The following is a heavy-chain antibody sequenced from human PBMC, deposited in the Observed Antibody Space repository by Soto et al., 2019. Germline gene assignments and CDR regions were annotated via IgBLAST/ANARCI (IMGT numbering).Heavy chain of an antibody. Sequence: GASVKVSCKASGGTFSSYAISWVRQAPGQGLGWMGGIIPIFGTANYAQKFQGRVTITADESTSTAYMELSSLRSEDTAVYYCARAAHLKSGYSSGWYSGFDYWGQGTLVTVSA. J-gene: IGHJ4*02. CDR3: ARAAHLKSGYSSGWYSGFDY. CDR1: GGTFSSYA. CDR2: IIPIFGTA. V-gene: IGHV1-69*13. D-gene: IGHD6-19*01.